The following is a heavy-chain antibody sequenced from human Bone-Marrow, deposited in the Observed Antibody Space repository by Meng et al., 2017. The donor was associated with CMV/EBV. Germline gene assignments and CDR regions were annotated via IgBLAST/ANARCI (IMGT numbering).Heavy chain of an antibody. Sequence: SETLSLTCTVSGDSITSSTYYWGWIRQPPGKGLEWIGTIYYSGSTYYNPSLKSRVTISVDTSKNQFSLKLSSVTAADTAVYYCARDKGWDSGSSSFDYWGQGTLVTVSS. CDR3: ARDKGWDSGSSSFDY. V-gene: IGHV4-39*02. CDR2: IYYSGST. J-gene: IGHJ4*02. CDR1: GDSITSSTYY. D-gene: IGHD1-26*01.